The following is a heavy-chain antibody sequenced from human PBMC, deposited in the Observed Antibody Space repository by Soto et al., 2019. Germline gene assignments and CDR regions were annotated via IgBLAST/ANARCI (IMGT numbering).Heavy chain of an antibody. Sequence: GGSLRLSCAASGFTFSNAWMNWVRQAPGKGLEWVGRIKSKTDGGTTDYAAPVKGRFTISRDDSKNTLYLQMNSLKTEDTAVYYCTTAVRYFDWLPQQAFDYWGQGTLVTVSS. D-gene: IGHD3-9*01. V-gene: IGHV3-15*07. CDR1: GFTFSNAW. CDR2: IKSKTDGGTT. J-gene: IGHJ4*02. CDR3: TTAVRYFDWLPQQAFDY.